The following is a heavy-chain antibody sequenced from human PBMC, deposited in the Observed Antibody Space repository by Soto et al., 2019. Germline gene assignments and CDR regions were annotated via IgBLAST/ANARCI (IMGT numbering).Heavy chain of an antibody. J-gene: IGHJ4*02. V-gene: IGHV3-23*01. CDR1: GSTFSSFS. D-gene: IGHD1-26*01. Sequence: EVQLLESGGGLVQPGGSLRLSCVASGSTFSSFSLSWVRQAPGKGMEWVSGISGLGGSIYYADSLKGQFTISTENSKNTLYLQMNSLRAEDTAVYYCSKSNGDTWERYFFDFWGQGTLVTVSS. CDR3: SKSNGDTWERYFFDF. CDR2: ISGLGGSI.